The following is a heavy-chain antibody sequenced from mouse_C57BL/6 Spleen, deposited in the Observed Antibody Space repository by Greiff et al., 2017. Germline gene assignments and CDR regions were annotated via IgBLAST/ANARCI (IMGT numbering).Heavy chain of an antibody. V-gene: IGHV1-50*01. D-gene: IGHD1-1*01. J-gene: IGHJ3*01. CDR2: IDPSDSYT. Sequence: VQLQQPGAELVKPGASVKLSCKASGYTFTSYWMQWVKQRPGQGLEWIGEIDPSDSYTNYNQKFKGKATLTVDTSSSTAYMQLSSLTSEDCSVYYCARRPSYYGSTQFAYWGQGTLVTVSA. CDR1: GYTFTSYW. CDR3: ARRPSYYGSTQFAY.